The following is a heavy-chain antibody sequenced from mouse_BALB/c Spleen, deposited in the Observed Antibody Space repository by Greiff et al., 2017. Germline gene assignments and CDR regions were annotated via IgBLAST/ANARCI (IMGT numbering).Heavy chain of an antibody. CDR3: AREGAWFAY. V-gene: IGHV1-4*01. Sequence: QVQLKESGAELARPGASVKMSCKASGYTFTSYTMHWVKQRPGQGLEWIGYINPSSGYTNYNQKFKDKATLTADKSSSTAYMQLSSLTSEDSAVYYCAREGAWFAYWGQGTLVTVSA. J-gene: IGHJ3*01. CDR2: INPSSGYT. CDR1: GYTFTSYT.